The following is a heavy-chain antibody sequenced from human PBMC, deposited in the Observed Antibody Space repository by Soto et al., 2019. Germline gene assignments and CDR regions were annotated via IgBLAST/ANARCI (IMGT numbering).Heavy chain of an antibody. V-gene: IGHV3-23*01. CDR2: ISNSGGTT. J-gene: IGHJ5*02. CDR3: AKDPSKSTRDNWFDP. CDR1: GFTFSNYA. Sequence: PGGSLRLSCAASGFTFSNYAMSYVRQAPGKGLEWVSSISNSGGTTFYADSVKGRLTISRDNSRNTLYLQMNSLRAEDTAMYYCAKDPSKSTRDNWFDPWGQGTLVTVAS. D-gene: IGHD1-1*01.